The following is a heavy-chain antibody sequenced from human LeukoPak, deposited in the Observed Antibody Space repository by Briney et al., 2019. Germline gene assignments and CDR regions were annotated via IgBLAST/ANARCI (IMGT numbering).Heavy chain of an antibody. D-gene: IGHD6-13*01. CDR3: AKVHASSSWYYFDY. CDR2: ICGSGGST. V-gene: IGHV3-23*01. CDR1: GFTFSSYA. Sequence: GGSLRLSCAASGFTFSSYAMRSVRQAPGRGVEWVSGICGSGGSTYYAASVEGRFTITRDNSKNTLYLEMNSLRAQDTAVYYCAKVHASSSWYYFDYWGQGTLVTVSS. J-gene: IGHJ4*02.